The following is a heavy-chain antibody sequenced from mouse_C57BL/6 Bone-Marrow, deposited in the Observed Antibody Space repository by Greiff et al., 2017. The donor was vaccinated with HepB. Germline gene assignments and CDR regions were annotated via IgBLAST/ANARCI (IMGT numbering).Heavy chain of an antibody. V-gene: IGHV2-2*01. D-gene: IGHD1-1*01. J-gene: IGHJ4*01. Sequence: VQLQQSGPGLVQPSQSLSITCTVSGFSLTSYGVHWVRQSPGKGLEWLGVIWSGGSTDYNAAFISRRSISKDNSKSQVFFKMNSLQADDTAIYYCARNFLYYYGSSFYAMDYWGQGTSVTVSS. CDR2: IWSGGST. CDR1: GFSLTSYG. CDR3: ARNFLYYYGSSFYAMDY.